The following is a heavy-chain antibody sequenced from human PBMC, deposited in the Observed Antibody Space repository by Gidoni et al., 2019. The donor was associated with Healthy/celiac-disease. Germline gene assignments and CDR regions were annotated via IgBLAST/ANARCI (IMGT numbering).Heavy chain of an antibody. CDR2: ISYDGSNK. J-gene: IGHJ4*02. CDR3: AKDHRRGGATVVYREGYYFDY. D-gene: IGHD1-26*01. Sequence: HWVRQAPGKGLEWVAVISYDGSNKYYADSVKGRFTISRDNSKNTLYLQMNSLRAEDTAVYYCAKDHRRGGATVVYREGYYFDYWGQGTLVTVSS. V-gene: IGHV3-30*18.